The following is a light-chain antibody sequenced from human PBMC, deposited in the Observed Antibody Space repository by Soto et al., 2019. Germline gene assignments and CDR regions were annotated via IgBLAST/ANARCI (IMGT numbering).Light chain of an antibody. Sequence: EIVLTQSPATLSSSPGERATLSCGASQSVSSSYVTWYQHKPGLAPRVLIHDTSSRAIGIPDRFSGSKSGTNFTLTIRRMEPEDVGMYYCQQYGSSPITFGQGTRLEIK. CDR3: QQYGSSPIT. V-gene: IGKV3D-20*01. J-gene: IGKJ5*01. CDR2: DTS. CDR1: QSVSSSY.